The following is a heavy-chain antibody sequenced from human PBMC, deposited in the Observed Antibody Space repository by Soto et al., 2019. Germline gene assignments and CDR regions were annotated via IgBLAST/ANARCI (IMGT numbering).Heavy chain of an antibody. Sequence: PGGSLRLSCAASGFTFSSYAMSWVRQAPGKGLEWVSAISGSGGSTYYADSVKGRFTISRDNSKNTLYLQMNSLRAEDTAVYYCAKNAHAFDFWSGYWDAFDIWGQGTMVTVSS. J-gene: IGHJ3*02. CDR1: GFTFSSYA. D-gene: IGHD3-3*01. CDR3: AKNAHAFDFWSGYWDAFDI. CDR2: ISGSGGST. V-gene: IGHV3-23*01.